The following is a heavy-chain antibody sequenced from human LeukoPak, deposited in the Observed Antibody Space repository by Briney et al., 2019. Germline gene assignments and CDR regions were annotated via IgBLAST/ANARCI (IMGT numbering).Heavy chain of an antibody. V-gene: IGHV3-23*01. CDR3: AKRIAAAGTYYFDY. CDR2: ISGSGGSP. D-gene: IGHD6-13*01. J-gene: IGHJ4*02. Sequence: GGSLRLSCAASGFTFSSYAMSWVRQAPGKGLEWVSAISGSGGSPYYADSVKGRFTISRDNSKNTLYLQMNSLRAEDTAVYYCAKRIAAAGTYYFDYWGQGTLVTVSS. CDR1: GFTFSSYA.